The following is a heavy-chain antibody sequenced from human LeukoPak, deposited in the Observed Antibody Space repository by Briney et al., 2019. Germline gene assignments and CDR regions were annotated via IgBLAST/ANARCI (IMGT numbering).Heavy chain of an antibody. CDR2: INHSGST. Sequence: SETLSLTCAVYGGSFSGYYWSWIRQPPGKGLEWIGEINHSGSTNYNPSLKSRVTISVDTFKNQFSLKLSSVTAADTAVYYCARHGFRELLNVHDAFDIWGQGTMVTVSS. CDR3: ARHGFRELLNVHDAFDI. D-gene: IGHD1-26*01. CDR1: GGSFSGYY. J-gene: IGHJ3*02. V-gene: IGHV4-34*01.